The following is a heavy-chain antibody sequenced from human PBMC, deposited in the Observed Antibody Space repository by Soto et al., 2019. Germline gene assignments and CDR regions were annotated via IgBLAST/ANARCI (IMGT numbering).Heavy chain of an antibody. J-gene: IGHJ6*02. CDR1: GCSISSSSYY. D-gene: IGHD2-2*01. V-gene: IGHV4-39*01. Sequence: SETLSLTCTVSGCSISSSSYYWGWIRQPPGKGLEWIGSIYYSGSTYYNPSLKSRVTISVDTSKNQFSLKLSSVTAADTAVYYCARAQLVPAAMWGYYYYYGMDVWGQGTTVTVSS. CDR3: ARAQLVPAAMWGYYYYYGMDV. CDR2: IYYSGST.